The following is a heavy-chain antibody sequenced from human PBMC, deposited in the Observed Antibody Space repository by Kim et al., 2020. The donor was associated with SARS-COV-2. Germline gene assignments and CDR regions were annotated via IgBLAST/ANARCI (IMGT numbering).Heavy chain of an antibody. Sequence: YAASVKGRFTISRDDSKNSLYLQINSLKTEDTAVYYCARAGTHYYYGMDVWGQGTTVTVSS. J-gene: IGHJ6*02. CDR3: ARAGTHYYYGMDV. D-gene: IGHD6-13*01. V-gene: IGHV3-72*01.